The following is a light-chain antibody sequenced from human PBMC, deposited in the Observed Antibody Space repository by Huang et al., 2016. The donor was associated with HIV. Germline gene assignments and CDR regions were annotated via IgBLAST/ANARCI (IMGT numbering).Light chain of an antibody. Sequence: DIQMTQSPSTLSASVGDRVTITCRASPSFSDYLAWYQQKPGEAPNLLIYKASSLEGGVPPRFSGSGSGTEFTLTISSLQADDVATYYCQQYNNYPWTFGQGTLVEIK. CDR3: QQYNNYPWT. J-gene: IGKJ1*01. V-gene: IGKV1-5*03. CDR1: PSFSDY. CDR2: KAS.